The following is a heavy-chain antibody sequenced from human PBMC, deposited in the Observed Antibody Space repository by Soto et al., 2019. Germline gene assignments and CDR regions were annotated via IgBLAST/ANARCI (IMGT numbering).Heavy chain of an antibody. CDR1: GGSISSGGYY. D-gene: IGHD3-10*01. CDR2: IYYSGST. V-gene: IGHV4-31*03. J-gene: IGHJ5*02. CDR3: ARDGPFYYGSGSYGWFDP. Sequence: ASETLSLTCTVSGGSISSGGYYWSWIRQHPGKGLEWIGYIYYSGSTYYNPSLQSRVTISVDTSKNQFSLKLSSVTAADTAVYYCARDGPFYYGSGSYGWFDPWGQGTLVPVSS.